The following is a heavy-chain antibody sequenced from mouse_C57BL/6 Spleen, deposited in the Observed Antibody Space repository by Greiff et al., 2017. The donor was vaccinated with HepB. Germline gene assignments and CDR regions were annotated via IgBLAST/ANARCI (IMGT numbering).Heavy chain of an antibody. V-gene: IGHV5-9-1*02. J-gene: IGHJ3*01. CDR2: ISSGGDYI. CDR3: TRGDGRYGYGWFAY. CDR1: GFTFSSYA. Sequence: EVKLMESGEGLVKPGGSLKLSCAASGFTFSSYAMSWVRQTPEKRLEWVAYISSGGDYIYYADTVKGRFTISRDNARNTLYLQMSSLKSEDTAMYYCTRGDGRYGYGWFAYWGQGTLVTVSA. D-gene: IGHD2-2*01.